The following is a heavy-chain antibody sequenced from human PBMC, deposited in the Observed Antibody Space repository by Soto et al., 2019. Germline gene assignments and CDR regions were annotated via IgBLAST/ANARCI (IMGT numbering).Heavy chain of an antibody. CDR1: GGSVSSSSYY. CDR2: IYYSGST. V-gene: IGHV4-39*01. J-gene: IGHJ4*02. D-gene: IGHD3-22*01. CDR3: ASHYSDSSGYYFIFDY. Sequence: SETLSLTCTVSGGSVSSSSYYWGWIRQPPGKGLEWIGSIYYSGSTYYNPSLKSRVTISVDTSKNQFSLKLSSVTAADTAVYYCASHYSDSSGYYFIFDYWGQGTLVTVSS.